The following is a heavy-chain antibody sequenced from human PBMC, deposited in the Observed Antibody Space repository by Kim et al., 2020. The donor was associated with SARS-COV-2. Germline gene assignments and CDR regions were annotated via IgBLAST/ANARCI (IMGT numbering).Heavy chain of an antibody. J-gene: IGHJ6*02. CDR1: GFTFDDYV. CDR3: AKATRNYDILTGYYFAGMDV. CDR2: ISGDGGST. D-gene: IGHD3-9*01. V-gene: IGHV3-43*02. Sequence: GGSLRLSCAASGFTFDDYVMHWVRQAPGKGLEWVSLISGDGGSTYYADSVKGRFTISRDNSKNSLYLQMNSLRTEDTALYYCAKATRNYDILTGYYFAGMDVWGQGTTVTVSS.